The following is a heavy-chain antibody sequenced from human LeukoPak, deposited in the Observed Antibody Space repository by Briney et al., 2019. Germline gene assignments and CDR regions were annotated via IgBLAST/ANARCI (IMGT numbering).Heavy chain of an antibody. D-gene: IGHD1-26*01. CDR2: TNSDGSTT. J-gene: IGHJ4*02. CDR3: ATNIVGPTLDY. V-gene: IGHV3-74*01. Sequence: GGSLRLSCAAPGFTFSSYWMHWVRQATGKGLVWVSGTNSDGSTTAYADSVKGRFTISRDNAKNTLYLQMNSLRAGDTAVYYCATNIVGPTLDYWGQGTLVTVSS. CDR1: GFTFSSYW.